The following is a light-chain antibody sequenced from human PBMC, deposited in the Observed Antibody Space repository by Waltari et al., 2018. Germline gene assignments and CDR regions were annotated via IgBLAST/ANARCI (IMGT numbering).Light chain of an antibody. CDR1: SSTIGSNY. CDR3: VAWDDSLSATV. Sequence: QSVLTQPPPASGTPGQRVTISCSGSSSTIGSNYVYWYQHLPGTAPKLLIYRKDRRAAGVPDRFSGSKSGTSASLAISELRSEDEADYYCVAWDDSLSATVFGGGTKLTVL. J-gene: IGLJ3*02. V-gene: IGLV1-47*01. CDR2: RKD.